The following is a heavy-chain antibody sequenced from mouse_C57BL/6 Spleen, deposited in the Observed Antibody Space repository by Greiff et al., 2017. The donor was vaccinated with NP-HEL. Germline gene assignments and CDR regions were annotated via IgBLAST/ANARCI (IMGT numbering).Heavy chain of an antibody. Sequence: VQLQQSGPELVKPGASVKIPCKASGYTFTDYNMDWVKQSHGKSLEWIGDINPNNGGTIYNQKFKGKATLTVDKSSSTAYMELRSLTSEDTAVYYCARGGEDGITTYWYFDVWGTGTTVTVSS. V-gene: IGHV1-18*01. D-gene: IGHD1-1*01. CDR2: INPNNGGT. CDR3: ARGGEDGITTYWYFDV. CDR1: GYTFTDYN. J-gene: IGHJ1*03.